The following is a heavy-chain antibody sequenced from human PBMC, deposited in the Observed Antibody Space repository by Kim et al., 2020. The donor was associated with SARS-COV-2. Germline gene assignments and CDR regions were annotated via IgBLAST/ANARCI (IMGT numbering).Heavy chain of an antibody. J-gene: IGHJ2*01. CDR2: ISWNSGST. CDR1: GFPFDDYA. V-gene: IGHV3-9*01. Sequence: GGSLRLSCAASGFPFDDYAMHWVRQGPGKGPEWVSGISWNSGSTGYADSVKGRFTISRDNAKKSLYLQMNSLRGEDTALYYCVKDPARVSRAEYFDAWGRGTLVSVSS. D-gene: IGHD2-8*01. CDR3: VKDPARVSRAEYFDA.